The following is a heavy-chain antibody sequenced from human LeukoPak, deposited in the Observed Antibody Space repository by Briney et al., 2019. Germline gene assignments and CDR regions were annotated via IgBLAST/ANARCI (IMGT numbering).Heavy chain of an antibody. CDR2: MNPNSGNT. CDR3: ARRVPVSMVAAIGHNWFDP. D-gene: IGHD2-15*01. CDR1: GYTFTSYD. J-gene: IGHJ5*02. V-gene: IGHV1-8*01. Sequence: ASVKVSCKASGYTFTSYDINWVRQATGQGLEWMGWMNPNSGNTGYAQKFQGRVTMTRNTSISTAYMELSSLRSEDTAVYYRARRVPVSMVAAIGHNWFDPWGQGTLVTVSS.